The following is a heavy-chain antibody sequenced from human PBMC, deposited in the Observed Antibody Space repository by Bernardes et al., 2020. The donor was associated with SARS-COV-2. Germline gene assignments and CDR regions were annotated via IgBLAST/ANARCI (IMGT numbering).Heavy chain of an antibody. CDR1: AYTFTAYV. Sequence: AQVKVAWKASAYTFTAYVIALVRQAPGQGLEWMGWISAYTGDIHYAQKFHGRVTITMDTSTTTVYMELRCLRSDDTAVYFCARDGYSTRGGATNWGQWTMVTVSS. CDR3: ARDGYSTRGGATN. V-gene: IGHV1-18*04. J-gene: IGHJ3*01. CDR2: ISAYTGDI. D-gene: IGHD5-12*01.